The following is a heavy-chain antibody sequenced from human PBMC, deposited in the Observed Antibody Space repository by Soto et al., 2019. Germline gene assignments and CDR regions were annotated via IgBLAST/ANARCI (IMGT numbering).Heavy chain of an antibody. J-gene: IGHJ4*02. V-gene: IGHV3-23*01. CDR2: ISGGGDTT. CDR3: AKGRGGSGSLTPRVDF. CDR1: GFTFNNYA. D-gene: IGHD3-10*01. Sequence: EVQLLESGGGLVQPGGSLRLSCAASGFTFNNYAMTWVRQAPGKGLEWVSAISGGGDTTSYADSVKGRFTVARDGSKNTLYLQMSSLRAEDTALYYCAKGRGGSGSLTPRVDFLGQGTLVTVSS.